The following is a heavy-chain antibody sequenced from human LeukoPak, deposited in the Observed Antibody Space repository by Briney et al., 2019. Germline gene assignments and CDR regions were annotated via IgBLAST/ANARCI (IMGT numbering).Heavy chain of an antibody. CDR3: ARQDYVSGSSSLDY. CDR1: VGSISSSSDY. CDR2: IYYSGST. Sequence: PSETLSLTCTVSVGSISSSSDYWGWIRQPPGKGLEWIVSIYYSGSTYYNPSLKSRVTISVDKSKNQFSLKLSSVTAADTAVYYCARQDYVSGSSSLDYWGQGTLVTVSS. J-gene: IGHJ4*02. V-gene: IGHV4-39*01. D-gene: IGHD3-10*01.